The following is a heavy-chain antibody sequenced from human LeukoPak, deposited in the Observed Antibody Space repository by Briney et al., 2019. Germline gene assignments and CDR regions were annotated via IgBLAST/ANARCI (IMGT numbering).Heavy chain of an antibody. CDR2: INHNGNVN. J-gene: IGHJ6*02. CDR3: ARGGGLDV. Sequence: GGSLRLSCAVSGFTFSGFWMSWSRQAPGKGLEWVASINHNGNVNYCVDSVKGRFTISRDNAKNSLYLQMSNLRAEDTAVYFCARGGGLDVWGQGATVTVSS. D-gene: IGHD3-16*01. CDR1: GFTFSGFW. V-gene: IGHV3-7*03.